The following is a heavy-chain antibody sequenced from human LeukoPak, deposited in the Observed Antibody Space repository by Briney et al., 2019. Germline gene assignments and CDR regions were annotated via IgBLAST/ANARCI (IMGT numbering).Heavy chain of an antibody. CDR1: GFTFSSYE. D-gene: IGHD1-7*01. CDR2: ISSSGSTI. J-gene: IGHJ3*02. V-gene: IGHV3-48*03. CDR3: AKTLTGTGAFDI. Sequence: SGGSLRLSCAASGFTFSSYEMNWVRQAPGKGLEWVSYISSSGSTIYYADSVKGRFTISRDNAKNSLYLQMNSLRAEDMALYYCAKTLTGTGAFDIWGQGTMVTVSS.